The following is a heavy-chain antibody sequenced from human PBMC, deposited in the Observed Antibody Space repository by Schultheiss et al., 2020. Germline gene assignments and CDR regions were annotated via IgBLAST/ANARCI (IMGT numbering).Heavy chain of an antibody. J-gene: IGHJ6*02. V-gene: IGHV4-4*07. CDR1: GGSISSYY. D-gene: IGHD6-13*01. Sequence: SQTLSLTCAVSGGSISSYYWSWIRQPAGKGLEWIGRIYTSGSTNYNPSLKSRVTISVDTSKNQFSLRLSSVTAADTAVYYCARHSPSYSSSWYTGPYYGMDVWGQGTTVTVSS. CDR2: IYTSGST. CDR3: ARHSPSYSSSWYTGPYYGMDV.